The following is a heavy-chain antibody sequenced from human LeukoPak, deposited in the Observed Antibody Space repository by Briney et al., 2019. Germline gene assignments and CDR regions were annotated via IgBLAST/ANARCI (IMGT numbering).Heavy chain of an antibody. CDR1: GFTFSSYS. CDR2: ISGSGGST. J-gene: IGHJ4*02. V-gene: IGHV3-23*01. D-gene: IGHD5-12*01. Sequence: GGSLRLPCAASGFTFSSYSMNWVRQAPGKGLEWVSAISGSGGSTYYADSVTGRFTISRDNSKNTLYLQMNSLRAEDTAVYYCAKGRCSGYDLFDYWGQGTLVTVSS. CDR3: AKGRCSGYDLFDY.